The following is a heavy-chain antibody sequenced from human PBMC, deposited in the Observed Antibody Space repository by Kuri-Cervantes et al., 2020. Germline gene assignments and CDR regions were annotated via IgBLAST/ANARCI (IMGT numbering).Heavy chain of an antibody. D-gene: IGHD6-13*01. Sequence: GESLKISCAASGFTFSSYSMNWVRQAPGKGLEWVSVIYSGGSIYYADSVKGRFTISRDNSKNTLYLQMINLRAEDTAVYYCARDRRITAAADYYFDDWGQGTLVTVSS. CDR3: ARDRRITAAADYYFDD. CDR2: IYSGGSI. J-gene: IGHJ4*02. CDR1: GFTFSSYS. V-gene: IGHV3-66*02.